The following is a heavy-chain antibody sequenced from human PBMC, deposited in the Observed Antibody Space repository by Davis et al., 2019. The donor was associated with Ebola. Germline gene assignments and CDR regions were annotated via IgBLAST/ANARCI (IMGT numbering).Heavy chain of an antibody. CDR2: IYPGYSDT. CDR1: GYSFTSYC. CDR3: ARSSSSWEYYFDY. J-gene: IGHJ4*02. V-gene: IGHV5-51*01. D-gene: IGHD6-6*01. Sequence: GESLKISCTASGYSFTSYCIGWVRQMPGKGLEWMWIIYPGYSDTRYSPSFQGQVTISADKSISTAYLQWSSLKASDTAMYYCARSSSSWEYYFDYWGQGTLVTVSS.